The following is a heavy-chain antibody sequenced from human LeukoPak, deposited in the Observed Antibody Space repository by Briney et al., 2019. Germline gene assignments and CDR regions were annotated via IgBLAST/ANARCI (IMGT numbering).Heavy chain of an antibody. CDR2: ISGNGGST. CDR3: AGSVAGDL. CDR1: GFTFSTYA. D-gene: IGHD6-19*01. J-gene: IGHJ4*02. V-gene: IGHV3-23*01. Sequence: PGGSLRLSCAASGFTFSTYAMSWVRQAPGKGLEWVSGISGNGGSTYYADSVEGRFTISRDNSKNTLYLQMNSLRAEDTAVYYCAGSVAGDLWGQGTLVTVSS.